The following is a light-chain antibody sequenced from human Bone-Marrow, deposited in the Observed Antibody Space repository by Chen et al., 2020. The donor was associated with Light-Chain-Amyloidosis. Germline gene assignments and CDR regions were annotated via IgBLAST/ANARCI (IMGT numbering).Light chain of an antibody. Sequence: FMLTQPHPLSKSQGKTVTIPCTRSSGSIASNYVQWYQQRPGSAPTTVIYEDNQRPSGVPDRFSGSIDSSSNSASLRISGLKTEDEAAYYCQSYDSSNHGVFGGGTKLTVL. CDR1: SGSIASNY. CDR2: EDN. V-gene: IGLV6-57*04. J-gene: IGLJ3*02. CDR3: QSYDSSNHGV.